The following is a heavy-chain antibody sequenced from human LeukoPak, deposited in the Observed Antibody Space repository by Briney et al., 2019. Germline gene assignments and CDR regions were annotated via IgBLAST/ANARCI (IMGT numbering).Heavy chain of an antibody. Sequence: GGALKISCKGSGYSFTSYWNGWGRQMPGKGLEWRGIIYSGDSNIRYSQSFQGQFTISADKSISSAYLQWNSLKASDTAMYYCARRFHASGNSYLDYWGQGTLVTVSS. CDR2: IYSGDSNI. D-gene: IGHD4-23*01. V-gene: IGHV5-51*01. CDR1: GYSFTSYW. J-gene: IGHJ4*02. CDR3: ARRFHASGNSYLDY.